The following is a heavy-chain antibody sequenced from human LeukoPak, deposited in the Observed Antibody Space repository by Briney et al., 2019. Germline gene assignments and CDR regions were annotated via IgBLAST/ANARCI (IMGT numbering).Heavy chain of an antibody. J-gene: IGHJ4*02. D-gene: IGHD3-10*01. V-gene: IGHV3-48*01. Sequence: TGGSLRLSCAASGFTFSSYSMNWVRQAPGKGLEWVSYISSSSSATYYADSVRGRFTISRDNAKNSLYLQMSSLRAEDTAVYYCAREFVGYYYGSGSYDLDYWGQGTLVTVSS. CDR3: AREFVGYYYGSGSYDLDY. CDR1: GFTFSSYS. CDR2: ISSSSSAT.